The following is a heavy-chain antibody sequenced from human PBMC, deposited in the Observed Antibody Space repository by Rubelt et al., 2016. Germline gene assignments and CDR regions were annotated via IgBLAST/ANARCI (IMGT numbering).Heavy chain of an antibody. CDR1: GYTFANSY. CDR3: ARGSRGSGSYYDYGMDV. V-gene: IGHV1-46*01. D-gene: IGHD3-10*01. Sequence: QVQLVQSGAEVKKPGASVKVSCKTSGYTFANSYIHWVRQAPGQGLEWIGIINPSSGSTDYAQKFKGRVTMTRDTSTSTVYMDLSSLRSEDTAGYYCARGSRGSGSYYDYGMDVWGQGTTVTVSS. J-gene: IGHJ6*02. CDR2: INPSSGST.